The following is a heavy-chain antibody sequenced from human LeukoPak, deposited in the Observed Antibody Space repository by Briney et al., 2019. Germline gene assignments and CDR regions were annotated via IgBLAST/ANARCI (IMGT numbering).Heavy chain of an antibody. D-gene: IGHD4-17*01. CDR2: IYYSGST. CDR1: GGSISSYY. J-gene: IGHJ3*02. CDR3: ARGPFGSFMTTSGAHAFDI. Sequence: SETLSLTCAVSGGSISSYYWSWIRQPPGKGLEWIGYIYYSGSTNYNPSLKSRVTISVDTSKNQFSLKLSSVTAADTAVYYCARGPFGSFMTTSGAHAFDIWGQGTMVTVSS. V-gene: IGHV4-59*08.